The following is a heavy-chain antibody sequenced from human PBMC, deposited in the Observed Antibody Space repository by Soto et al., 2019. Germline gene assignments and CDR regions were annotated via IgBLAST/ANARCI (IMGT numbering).Heavy chain of an antibody. Sequence: SETLSLTCAVSGGSITSGNSYSWAWIRQPPGRGLEWIGSISRTGATSYNPSLKSRVSVSLDKSKNQFSLRLSSVTAADMAVYYCARAVSPYFGTWFDPWGQGTLVTVSS. D-gene: IGHD3-10*01. V-gene: IGHV4-30-2*01. CDR3: ARAVSPYFGTWFDP. CDR1: GGSITSGNSYS. CDR2: ISRTGAT. J-gene: IGHJ5*02.